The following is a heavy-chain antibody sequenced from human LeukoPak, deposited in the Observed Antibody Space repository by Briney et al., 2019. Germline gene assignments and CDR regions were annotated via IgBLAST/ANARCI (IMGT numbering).Heavy chain of an antibody. CDR3: ARQDSSGYPYYYYYNMDV. D-gene: IGHD3-22*01. CDR2: IYPGDSDT. CDR1: GYSFTSYW. Sequence: GEPLKISCKGSGYSFTSYWIGWVGQIPGKGLEWMGIIYPGDSDTRYSPSFQGQVTISADKSIRTAYLQWSSLKASDTAMYFCARQDSSGYPYYYYYNMDVWGQGTTVTVSS. V-gene: IGHV5-51*01. J-gene: IGHJ6*01.